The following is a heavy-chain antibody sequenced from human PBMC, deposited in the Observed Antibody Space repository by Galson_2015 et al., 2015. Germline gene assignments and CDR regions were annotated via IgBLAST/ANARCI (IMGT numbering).Heavy chain of an antibody. CDR1: GFTFSSYA. J-gene: IGHJ6*02. Sequence: SLRLSCAASGFTFSSYAMHWVRQAPGKGLEWVAVISYDGSNKYYADSVKGRFTISRDNSKNTLYLQMNSLRAEDTAVYYCARDTLAAGSTFDGMDVWGQGTTVTVSS. D-gene: IGHD6-25*01. CDR3: ARDTLAAGSTFDGMDV. CDR2: ISYDGSNK. V-gene: IGHV3-30-3*01.